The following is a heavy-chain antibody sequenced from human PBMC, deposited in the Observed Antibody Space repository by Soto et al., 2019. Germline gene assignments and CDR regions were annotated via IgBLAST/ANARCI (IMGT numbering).Heavy chain of an antibody. Sequence: QVQLQESGPGLVKPSETLSLTCTVSGGSISSYYWSWIRQPPGKGLEWIGYIYYSGSTNYNPSLKSRVTISVDTSKNQFSLKLSSVTAADTAVYYCARDRGAYVWGQGTTVTVSS. CDR1: GGSISSYY. J-gene: IGHJ6*02. CDR3: ARDRGAYV. CDR2: IYYSGST. V-gene: IGHV4-59*01.